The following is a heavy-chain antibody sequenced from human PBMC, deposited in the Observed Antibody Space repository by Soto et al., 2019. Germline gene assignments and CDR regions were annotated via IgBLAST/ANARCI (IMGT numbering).Heavy chain of an antibody. CDR2: INAGNVNT. D-gene: IGHD6-6*01. CDR1: GYTFTSYA. Sequence: QVQLVQSGAEVKKPGASVKDSCKASGYTFTSYAMHWVRQAPGQRLEWMGWINAGNVNTKYSEKFQGRVTITSDTSASTAYMELSSLRSEDTAVYYGASVRAARPKLFDPWGQGTLVTVSS. CDR3: ASVRAARPKLFDP. V-gene: IGHV1-3*01. J-gene: IGHJ5*02.